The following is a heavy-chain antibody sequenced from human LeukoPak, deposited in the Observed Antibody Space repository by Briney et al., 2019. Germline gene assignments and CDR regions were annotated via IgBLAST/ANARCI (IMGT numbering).Heavy chain of an antibody. Sequence: SETLSLTCAVYGGSFSGYYWSWIRQPPGKGLEWIGEINHSGSTNYNPSLKSRVTISVDTSKKQFSLKLSSVTAADTAVYYCVSYYFDSSGQKKNYWGQGTLVTVSS. J-gene: IGHJ4*02. V-gene: IGHV4-34*01. D-gene: IGHD3-22*01. CDR2: INHSGST. CDR3: VSYYFDSSGQKKNY. CDR1: GGSFSGYY.